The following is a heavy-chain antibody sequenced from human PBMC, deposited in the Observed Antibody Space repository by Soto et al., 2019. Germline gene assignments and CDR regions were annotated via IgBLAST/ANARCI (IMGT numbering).Heavy chain of an antibody. CDR2: IYYSGST. CDR3: ARCLPRDYYGMDV. J-gene: IGHJ6*02. V-gene: IGHV4-31*03. Sequence: QVQLQESGPGLVKPSQTLSLTCTVSGDSITSGGYYWSWIRQHPGKGLEWIGYIYYSGSTYYNPSLKGRVTISVDTSENQFSLKLSSVTAADTAVYYCARCLPRDYYGMDVWGQGTTVTVSS. CDR1: GDSITSGGYY.